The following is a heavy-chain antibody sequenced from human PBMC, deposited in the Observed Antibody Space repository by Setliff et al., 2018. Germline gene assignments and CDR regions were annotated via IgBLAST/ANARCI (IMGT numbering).Heavy chain of an antibody. D-gene: IGHD3-10*01. Sequence: TSETLSLTCTVSGGSISRSSYYWGWIRQSPGKGLEWIGSMYYSGSTYYNPSLKGRVTLSVDTTKNQFSLKLTSMTAADTAVYFCARHLLVQGTYHFDYWGQGSPVTVSS. CDR2: MYYSGST. J-gene: IGHJ4*02. CDR1: GGSISRSSYY. V-gene: IGHV4-39*01. CDR3: ARHLLVQGTYHFDY.